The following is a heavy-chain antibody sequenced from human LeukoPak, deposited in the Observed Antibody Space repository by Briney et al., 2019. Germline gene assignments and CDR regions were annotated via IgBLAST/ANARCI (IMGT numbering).Heavy chain of an antibody. Sequence: GASVTVSCKASGGTFSSYAISWVRQAPGQGLEWMGGIIPIFGTANYAQKFQGRVTITADESTSTAYMELSSLRSEDTAVYYCARDPSSGLYYFDYWGQGTLVTVSS. D-gene: IGHD6-19*01. CDR2: IIPIFGTA. J-gene: IGHJ4*02. CDR1: GGTFSSYA. V-gene: IGHV1-69*01. CDR3: ARDPSSGLYYFDY.